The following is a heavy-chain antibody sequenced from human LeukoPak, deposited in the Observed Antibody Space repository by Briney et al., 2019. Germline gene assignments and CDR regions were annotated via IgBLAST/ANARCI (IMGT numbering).Heavy chain of an antibody. J-gene: IGHJ4*02. CDR1: RYTFTGYY. CDR2: INPNSGGT. D-gene: IGHD2-21*02. V-gene: IGHV1-2*02. Sequence: ASVKVSCKASRYTFTGYYMHWVRQAPGQGLEWMGWINPNSGGTKYAQKFQGRVTMTRDTSISTAYMELSRLRSDDTAVYYCARVPPRLLPPKEYFDYWGQGTLVTVSS. CDR3: ARVPPRLLPPKEYFDY.